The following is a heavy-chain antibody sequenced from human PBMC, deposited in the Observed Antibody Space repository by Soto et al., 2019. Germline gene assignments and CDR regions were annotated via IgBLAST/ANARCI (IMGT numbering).Heavy chain of an antibody. CDR1: GFTFSSYW. CDR3: AGDGFDFWSGYYYYYGMDV. V-gene: IGHV3-7*01. D-gene: IGHD3-3*01. Sequence: GSLRLSCAASGFTFSSYWLSWVRQAPGKGLEWVANIKQDGSEKYYVDSVKGRFTISRDNAKNTLYLQMNSLRAEDTAVYYCAGDGFDFWSGYYYYYGMDVWGQGTTVTVSS. J-gene: IGHJ6*02. CDR2: IKQDGSEK.